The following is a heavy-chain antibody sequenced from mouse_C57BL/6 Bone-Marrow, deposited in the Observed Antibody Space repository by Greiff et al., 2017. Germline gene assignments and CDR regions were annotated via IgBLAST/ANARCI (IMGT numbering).Heavy chain of an antibody. CDR3: AIDPSMDY. CDR1: GFTFSSYA. V-gene: IGHV5-4*01. Sequence: DVHLVESGGGLVKPGGSLKLSCAASGFTFSSYAMSWVRQTPEKRLEWVATISDGGSYTYYPDNVKGRFTISRDNAKNNLYLQMSHLKSEDTAMYYCAIDPSMDYWGQGTSVTVSS. CDR2: ISDGGSYT. J-gene: IGHJ4*01.